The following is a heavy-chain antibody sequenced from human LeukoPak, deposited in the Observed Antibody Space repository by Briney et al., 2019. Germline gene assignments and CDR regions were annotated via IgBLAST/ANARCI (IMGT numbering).Heavy chain of an antibody. Sequence: EPGGSLRLSCAASGFTFSSYALNWVRQAPGKGLEWVSYFGAAGGGTYYADSVKGLFTMSRDNSKSTLYLQMNSLRAEDTAIYFCARLYSSGWSDSWGQGTLVTVSS. CDR2: FGAAGGGT. V-gene: IGHV3-23*01. D-gene: IGHD3-22*01. J-gene: IGHJ5*01. CDR1: GFTFSSYA. CDR3: ARLYSSGWSDS.